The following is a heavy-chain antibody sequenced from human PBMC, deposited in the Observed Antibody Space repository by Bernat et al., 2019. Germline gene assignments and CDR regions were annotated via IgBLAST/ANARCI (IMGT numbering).Heavy chain of an antibody. J-gene: IGHJ4*02. D-gene: IGHD6-6*01. CDR3: ARHGIAARSYSRNYYFDY. V-gene: IGHV4-30-4*01. Sequence: QVQLQESGPGLVKPSQTLSLTCTVSGGSISSGDYYWSWIRQPPGKGLEWIGYIYYSGSTYYNPSLKSRVTISVDTSKNQFSLKLSSVTAADTAVYYCARHGIAARSYSRNYYFDYWGQGTLVTVSS. CDR2: IYYSGST. CDR1: GGSISSGDYY.